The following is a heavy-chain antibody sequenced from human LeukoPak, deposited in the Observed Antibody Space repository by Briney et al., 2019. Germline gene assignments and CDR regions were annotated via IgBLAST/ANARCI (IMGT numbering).Heavy chain of an antibody. CDR2: IYYSGST. CDR3: ARHDYDFWSGYYTVWFDP. D-gene: IGHD3-3*01. V-gene: IGHV4-59*08. J-gene: IGHJ5*02. Sequence: LETLSLTCTVSGGSISSYYWSWIRQPPGKGLEWIGYIYYSGSTNYNPSLKSRVTISVDTSKNQFSLKLSSVTAADTAVYYCARHDYDFWSGYYTVWFDPWGQGTLVTVSS. CDR1: GGSISSYY.